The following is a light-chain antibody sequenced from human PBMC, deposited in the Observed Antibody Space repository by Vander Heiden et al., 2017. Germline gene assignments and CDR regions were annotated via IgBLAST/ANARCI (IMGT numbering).Light chain of an antibody. CDR3: QQYSSYPLT. CDR1: QSISGW. J-gene: IGKJ4*01. CDR2: KAS. V-gene: IGKV1-5*03. Sequence: DLQMTQSPSTLSASVGDRVTITCRASQSISGWLAWYQQKPGKAPNLLIYKASSLESGVPSRFSGSGSGTEFTLMISSLQPDDFATYYCQQYSSYPLTFGGGTKVEIK.